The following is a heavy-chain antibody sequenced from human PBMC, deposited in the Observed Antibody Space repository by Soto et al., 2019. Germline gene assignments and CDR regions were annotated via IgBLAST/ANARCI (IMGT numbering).Heavy chain of an antibody. J-gene: IGHJ4*02. CDR2: IYWDDDK. CDR1: GCSLSTSGVG. V-gene: IGHV2-5*02. D-gene: IGHD3-16*02. Sequence: SGPTLVNPTQTLTVTCTVSGCSLSTSGVGVGWIRQPPGKALEWLALIYWDDDKRYSPSLKSRLTITRDTSKNQVVLTMTNMDPVDTATYYCANYWGSFRSFDYWGQGTLVTVSS. CDR3: ANYWGSFRSFDY.